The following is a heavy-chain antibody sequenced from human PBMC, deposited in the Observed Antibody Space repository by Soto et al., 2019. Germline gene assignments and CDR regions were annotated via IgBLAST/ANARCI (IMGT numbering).Heavy chain of an antibody. CDR2: IYYSGSP. D-gene: IGHD6-19*01. CDR1: GGSISSSGYY. CDR3: ARHAPTFSTGWYEFDY. Sequence: SETLSLTCSVSGGSISSSGYYWGWIRQPPGKGLEWIGSIYYSGSPHYNPSLQSRVTISVDTSKNQFSLKLSSVTAADTAVYYCARHAPTFSTGWYEFDYWGRGTLVTVSS. V-gene: IGHV4-39*01. J-gene: IGHJ4*02.